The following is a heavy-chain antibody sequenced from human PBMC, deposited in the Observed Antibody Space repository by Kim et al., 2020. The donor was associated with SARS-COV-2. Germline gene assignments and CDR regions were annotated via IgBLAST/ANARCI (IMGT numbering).Heavy chain of an antibody. CDR2: ISYSGST. V-gene: IGHV4-39*01. D-gene: IGHD3-10*01. Sequence: SETLSLTCTVSGGSVASSSYYWGWIRQPPGKGLEWIGSISYSGSTYYNPSLRSRVTISIDTFKKQFSLKLTSVTAADTAVFYCARLGGVTKVDFWGQGTL. CDR1: GGSVASSSYY. CDR3: ARLGGVTKVDF. J-gene: IGHJ4*02.